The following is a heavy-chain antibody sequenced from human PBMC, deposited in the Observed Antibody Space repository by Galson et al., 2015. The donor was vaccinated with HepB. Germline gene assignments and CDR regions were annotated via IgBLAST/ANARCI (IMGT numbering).Heavy chain of an antibody. J-gene: IGHJ4*02. CDR3: ARERVAVTAFDY. CDR2: IYTSGTT. D-gene: IGHD1-26*01. CDR1: GDSISNYY. Sequence: ETLSLTCTVSGDSISNYYYNWLRQPAGKGLEWIGRIYTSGTTNSNPSLESRLTMSVDTSQNQISLHLMSVTAADTAVYYCARERVAVTAFDYWGQGTVVTVSS. V-gene: IGHV4-4*07.